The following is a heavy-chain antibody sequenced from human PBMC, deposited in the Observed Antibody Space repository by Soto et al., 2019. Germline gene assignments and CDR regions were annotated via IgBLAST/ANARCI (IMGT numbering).Heavy chain of an antibody. CDR2: ISYDGSNK. CDR1: GFPFSSYA. V-gene: IGHV3-30-3*01. J-gene: IGHJ4*02. CDR3: GRVSGRIKVGGVDY. Sequence: PGGSLRLSCAASGFPFSSYAMHWVRQAPGKGLEWVAFISYDGSNKYYADSVKGRFTISRDNPKNTLYLQMNSLRAEDTAVYYCGRVSGRIKVGGVDYWGQGTRVTVSS. D-gene: IGHD3-16*01.